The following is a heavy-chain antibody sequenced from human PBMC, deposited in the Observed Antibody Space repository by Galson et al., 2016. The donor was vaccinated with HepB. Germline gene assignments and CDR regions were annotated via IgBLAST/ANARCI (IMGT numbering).Heavy chain of an antibody. D-gene: IGHD3-9*01. V-gene: IGHV3-23*01. CDR2: ISGSGGST. CDR3: AASEYDVLTPDLMDV. CDR1: GFTFSSYD. J-gene: IGHJ6*02. Sequence: SLRLSCAASGFTFSSYDMSWVRQAPGKGLEWVSAISGSGGSTYYTDSVKGRFTISRDNSKNTLYLQMNSLRAEDTAVYYCAASEYDVLTPDLMDVWGQGTTVTVSS.